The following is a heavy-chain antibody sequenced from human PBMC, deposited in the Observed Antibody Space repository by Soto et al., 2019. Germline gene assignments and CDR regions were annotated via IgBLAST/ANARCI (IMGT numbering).Heavy chain of an antibody. J-gene: IGHJ6*03. V-gene: IGHV3-23*01. CDR3: AKDPGYCSSTSCYDYYYYYMDV. CDR2: ISGSGGST. D-gene: IGHD2-2*01. Sequence: GGSLRLSWAASGFTFSSYSMSWVRQAPGKGLEWVSAISGSGGSTYYADSVKGRFTISRDNSKNTLYLQMNSLRAEDTAVYYCAKDPGYCSSTSCYDYYYYYMDVWGKGTTVTVSS. CDR1: GFTFSSYS.